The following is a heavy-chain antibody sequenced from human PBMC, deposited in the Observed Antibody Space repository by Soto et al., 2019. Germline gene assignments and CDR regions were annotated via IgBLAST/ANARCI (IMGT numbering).Heavy chain of an antibody. Sequence: ASVKVSCKASGYTFTSYAMHWVRQAPGQRLEWMGWINAGNGNTKYSQKLQGRVTITRDTSASTAYMELSSLRSEDTAVYYCARDWYCSSTSCYKGNWFDPWGQGTLVTVSS. J-gene: IGHJ5*02. D-gene: IGHD2-2*02. V-gene: IGHV1-3*01. CDR2: INAGNGNT. CDR1: GYTFTSYA. CDR3: ARDWYCSSTSCYKGNWFDP.